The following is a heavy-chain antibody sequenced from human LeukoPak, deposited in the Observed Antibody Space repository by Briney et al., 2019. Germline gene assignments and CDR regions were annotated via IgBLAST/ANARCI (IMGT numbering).Heavy chain of an antibody. CDR2: IKQDGSEK. CDR1: GFTFSNYW. V-gene: IGHV3-7*01. CDR3: ARDNYYGSGSFYKRAYYFGY. D-gene: IGHD3-10*01. J-gene: IGHJ4*02. Sequence: GGSLRLSCVVSGFTFSNYWMSWVRQAPGKGLEWVANIKQDGSEKHYVDSVKGRFTISRDNAKNSLYLQMNSLGAEDTAVYYCARDNYYGSGSFYKRAYYFGYWGQGTLVTVSS.